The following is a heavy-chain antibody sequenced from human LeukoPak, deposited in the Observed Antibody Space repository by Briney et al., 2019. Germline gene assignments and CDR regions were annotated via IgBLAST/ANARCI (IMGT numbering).Heavy chain of an antibody. J-gene: IGHJ4*02. D-gene: IGHD3-22*01. CDR1: GFTFSSYW. CDR3: ARDPYYYDCSDKGGFDY. V-gene: IGHV3-7*01. Sequence: SGGSLRLSCAASGFTFSSYWRSWVRQAPGKGLEWVANIKQDGSEKYYVDSVKGRFTISRDNAKNSLYLQMNSLRAEDTAVYYCARDPYYYDCSDKGGFDYWGQGTLVTVSS. CDR2: IKQDGSEK.